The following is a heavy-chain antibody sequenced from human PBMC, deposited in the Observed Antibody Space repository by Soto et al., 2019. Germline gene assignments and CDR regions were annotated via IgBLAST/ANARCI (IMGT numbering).Heavy chain of an antibody. CDR1: GFTFSSYW. J-gene: IGHJ5*02. D-gene: IGHD2-2*01. CDR3: ARDLLWDVVVVPAAINWFDP. Sequence: GGSLRLSCAASGFTFSSYWMSWVRQAPGKGLEWVANIKQDGSEKYYVDSVKGRFTISRDNAKNSLYLQMNSLRAEDTAVYYCARDLLWDVVVVPAAINWFDPWGQGTLVTVSS. V-gene: IGHV3-7*05. CDR2: IKQDGSEK.